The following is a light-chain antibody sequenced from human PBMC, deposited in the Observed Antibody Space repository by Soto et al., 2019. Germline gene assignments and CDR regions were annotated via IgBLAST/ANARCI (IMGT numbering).Light chain of an antibody. J-gene: IGLJ1*01. V-gene: IGLV2-14*01. CDR1: SSDDGGYNY. CDR3: SSYTSSSTLYF. CDR2: DVS. Sequence: QSALTQPASVSGSAGQSITISCTGTSSDDGGYNYVSWYQQHPGKAPKLMIYDVSNRPSGVSNRFSGSKSGNTASLTISGLQAEDEADYYCSSYTSSSTLYFFGTGTKLTVL.